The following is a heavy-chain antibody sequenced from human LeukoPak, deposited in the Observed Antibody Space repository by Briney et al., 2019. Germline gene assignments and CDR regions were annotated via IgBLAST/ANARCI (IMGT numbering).Heavy chain of an antibody. J-gene: IGHJ4*02. Sequence: GRSLRLSCAASGFRFNTFWMHWVRQAPGKGMEGVAFISYDGSSAFYADSVKGRFTISRDNSKNTLYLQMNSLRAEDTAVYYCARGHGDSSSFDYWGQGTLVTVSS. D-gene: IGHD6-13*01. CDR3: ARGHGDSSSFDY. V-gene: IGHV3-30*03. CDR2: ISYDGSSA. CDR1: GFRFNTFW.